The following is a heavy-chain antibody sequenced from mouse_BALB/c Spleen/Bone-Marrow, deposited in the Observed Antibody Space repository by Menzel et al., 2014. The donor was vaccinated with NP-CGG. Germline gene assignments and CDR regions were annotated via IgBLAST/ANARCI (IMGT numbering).Heavy chain of an antibody. V-gene: IGHV14-3*02. D-gene: IGHD1-1*01. J-gene: IGHJ3*01. CDR1: GFNIKDPY. Sequence: EVQLQQSGAELVKPGASVKLSCTASGFNIKDPYMHWVKQRPEQGLEWIGRIDPANGNTKYDPKFQGKATITADTSSNTAYLQLSSLTSEDTAVYYCAPYYYDRWFTYWGQGTLVTVSA. CDR3: APYYYDRWFTY. CDR2: IDPANGNT.